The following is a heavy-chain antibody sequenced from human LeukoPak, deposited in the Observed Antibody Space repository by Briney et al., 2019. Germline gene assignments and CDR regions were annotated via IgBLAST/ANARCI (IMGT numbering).Heavy chain of an antibody. CDR2: ISSSSSYI. J-gene: IGHJ4*02. CDR1: GFTFSSYS. CDR3: AREEGALDY. V-gene: IGHV3-21*01. Sequence: GGSLRLSCTASGFTFSSYSMKSVPQAPGKGMEWVSSISSSSSYIYYADSVKGRFTISRNNAKNSLYLQMNSLRAEDTAVYYCAREEGALDYWGQGTLVTVSS.